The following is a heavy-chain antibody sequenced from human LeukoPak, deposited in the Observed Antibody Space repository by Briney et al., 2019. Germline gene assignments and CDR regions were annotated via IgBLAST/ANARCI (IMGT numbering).Heavy chain of an antibody. V-gene: IGHV3-64D*09. Sequence: GGPLRLSCSAFGFSFSNYAMHWVRQAPGKGLEYVSAISSNGGSTYYAVSVKGRFTISRDNSKNTLYLQVSSLRAEDTAVYYCVKDIHYYGSGNYYNGYFDYWGQGTLVTVSS. CDR2: ISSNGGST. CDR3: VKDIHYYGSGNYYNGYFDY. D-gene: IGHD3-10*01. J-gene: IGHJ4*02. CDR1: GFSFSNYA.